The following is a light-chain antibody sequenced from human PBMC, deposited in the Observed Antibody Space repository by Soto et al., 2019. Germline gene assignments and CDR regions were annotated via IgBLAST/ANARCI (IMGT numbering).Light chain of an antibody. V-gene: IGKV1-39*01. CDR2: AAS. Sequence: DIQMTQSPSSLSASVGDRVTITCRASQSISNYLNWYQQKPGKAPKLLIYAASSMQSGVPSRFSGRGSETDFTITISSLQPDDSATYYCQQSFSPLWTFGQGTKVEV. CDR1: QSISNY. CDR3: QQSFSPLWT. J-gene: IGKJ1*01.